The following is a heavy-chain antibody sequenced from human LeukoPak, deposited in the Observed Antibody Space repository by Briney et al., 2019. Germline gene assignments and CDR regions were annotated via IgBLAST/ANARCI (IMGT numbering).Heavy chain of an antibody. J-gene: IGHJ6*02. CDR2: FIPMVGVA. D-gene: IGHD2-2*02. CDR3: ARIQAVGVPVAIDAYYSYGMDV. V-gene: IGHV1-69*04. CDR1: GGSFSRNA. Sequence: GASVKVSCKASGGSFSRNAISWVRQAPGQGLEWMGRFIPMVGVATYAQKFQGRVTITEDRSTSTAYMGLSSLTSEDTAVYYCARIQAVGVPVAIDAYYSYGMDVWGQGTAVSVSS.